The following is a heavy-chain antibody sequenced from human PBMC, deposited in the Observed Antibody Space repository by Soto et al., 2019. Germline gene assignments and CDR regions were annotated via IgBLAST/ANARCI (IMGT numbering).Heavy chain of an antibody. D-gene: IGHD5-18*01. CDR3: ARVKSTAMVAFDY. V-gene: IGHV4-30-4*01. CDR2: IYYSGST. J-gene: IGHJ4*02. CDR1: GDSINTDYY. Sequence: SETLSLTCTVSGDSINTDYYWSWIRQPPGKGLEWIGHIYYSGSTYYNPSLKSRVTISVDTSKNQFSLKLSSVTAADTAVYYCARVKSTAMVAFDYWGQGTLVTVSS.